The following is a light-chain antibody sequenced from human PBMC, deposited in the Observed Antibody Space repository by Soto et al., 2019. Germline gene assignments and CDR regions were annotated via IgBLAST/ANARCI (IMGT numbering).Light chain of an antibody. Sequence: QSVLTQPASVSASPGQSITISCTGTSSDIGAYNYVSWHQQYPGTAPKLIIYAVSSRPSGISSRFSGSKSASTASLTISGLQAEDEADYYCSSYTTSSSLVFGTGTKVTVL. V-gene: IGLV2-14*01. CDR3: SSYTTSSSLV. CDR1: SSDIGAYNY. CDR2: AVS. J-gene: IGLJ1*01.